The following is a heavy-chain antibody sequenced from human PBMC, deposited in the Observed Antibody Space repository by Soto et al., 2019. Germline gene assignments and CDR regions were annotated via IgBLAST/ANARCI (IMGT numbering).Heavy chain of an antibody. CDR3: AKTSRGITYERSGYYWSWFDP. D-gene: IGHD3-22*01. CDR2: IIPMFGTA. CDR1: GGTFSSYA. Sequence: SVKVSCKAPGGTFSSYAVSWVRQAPGQGLEWMGGIIPMFGTAKYAQKFQGRVTITADESTSSAYMELSSLRSEDTAVYYCAKTSRGITYERSGYYWSWFDPWGQGTLVTVSS. V-gene: IGHV1-69*13. J-gene: IGHJ5*02.